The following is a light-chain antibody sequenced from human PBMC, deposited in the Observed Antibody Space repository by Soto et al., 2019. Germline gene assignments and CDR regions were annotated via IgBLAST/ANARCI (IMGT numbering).Light chain of an antibody. CDR3: RSYTSSGTRV. Sequence: QSVLTQPASVSGSPGQSITISCTGTSSDVGGYNYVSWYQQHPGKAPKLMIYDVSNRPSGVSNRLSGSKSGNTASLTISGPQAGEEPDCYCRSYTSSGTRVVGTGTKLAAL. CDR2: DVS. J-gene: IGLJ1*01. CDR1: SSDVGGYNY. V-gene: IGLV2-14*01.